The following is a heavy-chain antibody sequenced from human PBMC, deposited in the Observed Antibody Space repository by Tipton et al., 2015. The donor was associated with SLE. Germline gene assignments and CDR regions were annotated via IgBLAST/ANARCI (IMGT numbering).Heavy chain of an antibody. CDR2: INPGDGKT. V-gene: IGHV1-3*01. J-gene: IGHJ5*02. D-gene: IGHD2-2*01. CDR1: GYIFSNYA. CDR3: ARDPDWSAYQNWFDP. Sequence: QVQLVQSGAEVKKPGASVKGSCKASGYIFSNYAMHWVRQAPGQRPEWMGWINPGDGKTKYSAKFQGRVAIIRDTSEATVYMELHSLKSEDTAVYYCARDPDWSAYQNWFDPWGQGTLVTVSS.